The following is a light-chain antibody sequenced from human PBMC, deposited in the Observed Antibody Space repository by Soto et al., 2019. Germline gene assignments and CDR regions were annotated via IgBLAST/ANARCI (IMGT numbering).Light chain of an antibody. CDR2: EVV. CDR3: SAYAGSNTFV. CDR1: KSDIGVYDF. V-gene: IGLV2-8*01. Sequence: QSALTQPPSASGSPGQSVTISCTGTKSDIGVYDFVSWYQHHPGKAPRLIIYEVVQRPSGVPDRFSGSKSGNTASLTVSGLQADDEADYYCSAYAGSNTFVFGTGTKLTVL. J-gene: IGLJ1*01.